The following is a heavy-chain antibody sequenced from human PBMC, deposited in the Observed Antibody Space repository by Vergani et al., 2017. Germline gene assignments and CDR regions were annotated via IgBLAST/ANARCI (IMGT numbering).Heavy chain of an antibody. V-gene: IGHV3-7*01. D-gene: IGHD2-2*01. J-gene: IGHJ4*02. CDR3: ARCGFSTWDY. Sequence: EVQLMESGGGLVQSGGSLRLSCEASGFTFSGHWMSWVRQAPGKGLEWLAKVNQDASQSYYVDSVKGRFTISRDNAKTSLYLQMNSLRAEDTAVYYCARCGFSTWDYWCQGTLVTVSS. CDR2: VNQDASQS. CDR1: GFTFSGHW.